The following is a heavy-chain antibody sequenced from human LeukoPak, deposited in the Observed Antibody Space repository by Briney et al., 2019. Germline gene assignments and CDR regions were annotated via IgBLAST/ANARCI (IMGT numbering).Heavy chain of an antibody. Sequence: GASVKVSCKASGYTFTDYYMHWVRQAPGQGLEWMGGIIPIFGTANYAQKFQGRVTITADKSTSTAYMELSSLRSEDTAVYYCATDRYYYYYMDVWGKGTTVTVSS. CDR1: GYTFTDYY. V-gene: IGHV1-69*06. CDR3: ATDRYYYYYMDV. J-gene: IGHJ6*03. CDR2: IIPIFGTA. D-gene: IGHD1-14*01.